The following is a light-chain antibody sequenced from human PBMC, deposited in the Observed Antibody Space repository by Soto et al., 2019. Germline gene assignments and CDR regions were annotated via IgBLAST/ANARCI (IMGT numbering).Light chain of an antibody. V-gene: IGLV1-44*01. Sequence: QSVLTQPPSASGTPGQRVTISCSGSTSNIGSNTVNWYRQLPGTAPKLLIYTDDQRPSGVPDRFSGSKSGTSASLAISGLQSDDESDYYCAAWDDSLDGWVFGGGTQLTVL. CDR1: TSNIGSNT. CDR3: AAWDDSLDGWV. CDR2: TDD. J-gene: IGLJ3*02.